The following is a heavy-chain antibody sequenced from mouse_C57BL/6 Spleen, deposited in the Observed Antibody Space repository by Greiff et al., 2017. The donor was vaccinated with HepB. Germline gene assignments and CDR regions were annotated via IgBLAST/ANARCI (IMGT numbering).Heavy chain of an antibody. J-gene: IGHJ2*01. V-gene: IGHV5-6*01. Sequence: EVMLVESGGDLVKPGGSLKLSCAASGFTFSSYGMSWVRQTPDKRLEWVATISSGGSYTYYPDSVKGRFTISRDNAKNTLYLQMSSLKSEDTAMYYCARHTDYYGNYDYWGQGTTLTVSS. CDR2: ISSGGSYT. CDR1: GFTFSSYG. CDR3: ARHTDYYGNYDY. D-gene: IGHD2-1*01.